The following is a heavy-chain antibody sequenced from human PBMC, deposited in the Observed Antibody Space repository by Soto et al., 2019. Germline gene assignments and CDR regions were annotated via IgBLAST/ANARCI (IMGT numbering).Heavy chain of an antibody. CDR3: ARMVVVPAAIRKYYYGMDV. J-gene: IGHJ6*02. CDR2: IYYSGST. CDR1: GGSISSYY. D-gene: IGHD2-2*01. V-gene: IGHV4-59*01. Sequence: PSETLSLTCTVSGGSISSYYWSWIRQRPGKGLEWIGYIYYSGSTNYSPSLKSRVTISVDTSKNQFSLKLSPVTAADTAVYYCARMVVVPAAIRKYYYGMDVWGQGTTVTVSS.